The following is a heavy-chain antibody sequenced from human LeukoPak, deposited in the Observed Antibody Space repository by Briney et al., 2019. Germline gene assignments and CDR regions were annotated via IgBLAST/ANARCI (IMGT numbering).Heavy chain of an antibody. J-gene: IGHJ4*02. V-gene: IGHV3-21*01. CDR2: ISSSSSYI. Sequence: GGSLRLSCAASGFTLSSYAMSWVRQGPGKGLEWVSSISSSSSYIYYADSVKGRFTISRDNAKNSLYLQMNSLRAEDTAVYYCARDRTSFYDSSGHYFDYWGQGTLVTVSS. CDR3: ARDRTSFYDSSGHYFDY. D-gene: IGHD3-22*01. CDR1: GFTLSSYA.